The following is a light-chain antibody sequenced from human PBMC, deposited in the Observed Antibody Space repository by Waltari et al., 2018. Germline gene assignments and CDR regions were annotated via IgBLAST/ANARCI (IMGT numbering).Light chain of an antibody. CDR1: QSISNW. V-gene: IGKV1-5*03. CDR2: KAS. Sequence: DIQMTQSPSTLSESVGDRVTITCRASQSISNWLAWYQQKPGKAPKLLIYKASSLESGVPSRFSGSGSGTEFTLTISSLQPDDFATYFCQQYETMGTFGQGTKLETK. CDR3: QQYETMGT. J-gene: IGKJ2*01.